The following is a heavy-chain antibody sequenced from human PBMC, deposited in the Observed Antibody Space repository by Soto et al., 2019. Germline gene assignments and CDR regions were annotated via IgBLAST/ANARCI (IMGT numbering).Heavy chain of an antibody. CDR3: ARDPRIADQGLDY. CDR2: IYHSGST. V-gene: IGHV4-38-2*02. D-gene: IGHD6-13*01. Sequence: SEALSLTCAFSGYSISSSYYWGWIRQAPGKGLEWIGSIYHSGSTYYNPSLKSRVTISVDTSKNQFSLKLSSVTAADTAVYSCARDPRIADQGLDYWRQGTLVTVSS. CDR1: GYSISSSYY. J-gene: IGHJ4*02.